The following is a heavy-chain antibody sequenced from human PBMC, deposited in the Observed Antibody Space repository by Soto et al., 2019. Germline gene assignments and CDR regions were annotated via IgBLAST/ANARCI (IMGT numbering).Heavy chain of an antibody. CDR1: GGSVNSGSYY. D-gene: IGHD6-6*01. Sequence: SETLSLTCTVSGGSVNSGSYYWSWIRQPPGKGLQWIGYVYYTGSTNYSPSLKSRVTISVDTSKNQFSLKLSSVTAADTAVYYCAREIAASHTNNWFDTWGQGTLVTVSS. CDR2: VYYTGST. J-gene: IGHJ5*02. CDR3: AREIAASHTNNWFDT. V-gene: IGHV4-61*01.